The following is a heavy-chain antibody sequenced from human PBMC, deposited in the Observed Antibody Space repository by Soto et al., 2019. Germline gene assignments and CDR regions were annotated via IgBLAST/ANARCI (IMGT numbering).Heavy chain of an antibody. J-gene: IGHJ4*02. V-gene: IGHV3-74*01. CDR3: ARGGSGNYFNYFDY. Sequence: EVQLVESGGGLVQPGGSLILSCAASGFTFTTCWMHWVRQVPGQGLVWVSHVNSDESSTNYADSVKGRFTISRDNAKNTLYLQMSSLRAEDSAVYYCARGGSGNYFNYFDYWGQGTLITVSS. CDR1: GFTFTTCW. CDR2: VNSDESST. D-gene: IGHD1-26*01.